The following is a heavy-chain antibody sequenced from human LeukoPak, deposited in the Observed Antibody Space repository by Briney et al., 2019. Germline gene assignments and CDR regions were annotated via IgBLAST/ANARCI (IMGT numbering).Heavy chain of an antibody. CDR3: ARQDYVSSYFDP. J-gene: IGHJ5*02. CDR2: IYYSGST. Sequence: SETLSLTCTVSRDSISRGSYYWGWIRQPPGKGLEWIGTIYYSGSTYYNPSLKSRVTISVDTAKNYFSLSLRSVTAPDTALYYCARQDYVSSYFDPWGQGTLVTVSS. CDR1: RDSISRGSYY. V-gene: IGHV4-39*01. D-gene: IGHD4-17*01.